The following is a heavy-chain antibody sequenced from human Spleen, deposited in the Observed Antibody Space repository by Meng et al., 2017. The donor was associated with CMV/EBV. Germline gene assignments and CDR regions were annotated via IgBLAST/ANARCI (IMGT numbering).Heavy chain of an antibody. CDR1: GYSFTSYW. Sequence: GGSLRLSCKGSGYSFTSYWIGWVRQMPGKGLEWMGIIYPGDSDTRYSPSFQGQVTISADKSISTAYLQWSSLKASDTAMYYCARRLKYCGGDCYSDYFDYWGQGTLVTVSS. D-gene: IGHD2-21*01. V-gene: IGHV5-51*01. CDR2: IYPGDSDT. J-gene: IGHJ4*02. CDR3: ARRLKYCGGDCYSDYFDY.